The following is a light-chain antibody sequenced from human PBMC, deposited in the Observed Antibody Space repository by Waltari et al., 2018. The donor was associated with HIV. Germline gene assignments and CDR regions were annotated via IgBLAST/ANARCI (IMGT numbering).Light chain of an antibody. CDR3: VQSINFWT. CDR1: QSLLYTDCKTY. CDR2: EAS. J-gene: IGKJ1*01. V-gene: IGKV2D-29*02. Sequence: DIVVNQTTLFLSVTPGQPASISCKSSQSLLYTDCKTYLYWYLPKAGQSPQLLIYEASNRFSGVPDRFSGSGSGTDFTLNISRVEAEDVGVYYCVQSINFWTFGQGTRVEMK.